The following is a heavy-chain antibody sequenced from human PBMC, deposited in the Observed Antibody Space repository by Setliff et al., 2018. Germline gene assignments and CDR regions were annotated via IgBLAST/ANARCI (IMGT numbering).Heavy chain of an antibody. D-gene: IGHD3-3*01. J-gene: IGHJ4*02. Sequence: SETLSLTCTVSGGSISVYYWTWFRQPPGKGLEWIGYISSESTNYNPSLKSRVTMSLDTSKNQFSLSLTSVTAADTAVYYCAAKQDFWSGYTNDYWGQGTLVTVSS. CDR3: AAKQDFWSGYTNDY. V-gene: IGHV4-4*08. CDR1: GGSISVYY. CDR2: ISSEST.